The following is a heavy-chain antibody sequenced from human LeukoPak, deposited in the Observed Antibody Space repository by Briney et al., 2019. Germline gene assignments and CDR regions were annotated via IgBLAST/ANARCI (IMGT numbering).Heavy chain of an antibody. CDR2: ISGSGGST. CDR3: AKDAAVTTVTTIYYYYMDV. D-gene: IGHD4-17*01. Sequence: GGSLRLSCAASGFTFSSYAMSQVRQAPGKGLEWVSAISGSGGSTYYADSVKGRFTISRDNSKNTLYLQMNSLRAEDTAVYYCAKDAAVTTVTTIYYYYMDVWGKGTTVTVSS. CDR1: GFTFSSYA. J-gene: IGHJ6*03. V-gene: IGHV3-23*01.